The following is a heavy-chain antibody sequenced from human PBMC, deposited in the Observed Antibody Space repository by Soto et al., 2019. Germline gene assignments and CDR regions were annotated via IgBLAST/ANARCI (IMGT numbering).Heavy chain of an antibody. D-gene: IGHD1-1*01. V-gene: IGHV1-18*01. Sequence: QVHLVQSGAEVKKPGASVKVSCKGSGYIFTSYGITWVRQAPGQGLEWMGWISAHNGNTDYAQRLQGRVTVTRDTFTSKAYMELRSLRSDDTAVYYCARGRYGDYGGQRALVTVSS. J-gene: IGHJ4*02. CDR1: GYIFTSYG. CDR3: ARGRYGDY. CDR2: ISAHNGNT.